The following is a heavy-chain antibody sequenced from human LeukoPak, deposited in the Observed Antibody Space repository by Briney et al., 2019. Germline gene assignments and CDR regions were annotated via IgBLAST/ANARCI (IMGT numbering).Heavy chain of an antibody. V-gene: IGHV6-1*01. Sequence: SQTLSLTCAISGGSVSSNSAAWNWTRQSPSRGLEWLGNTYYRFKGYNDYAGSVKRRITIHPDTTKNPFSLQVNSGTPEHTDVYYWVRLVAATQDYWGQGTLVTVSS. CDR3: VRLVAATQDY. D-gene: IGHD1-26*01. CDR1: GGSVSSNSAA. J-gene: IGHJ4*02. CDR2: TYYRFKGYN.